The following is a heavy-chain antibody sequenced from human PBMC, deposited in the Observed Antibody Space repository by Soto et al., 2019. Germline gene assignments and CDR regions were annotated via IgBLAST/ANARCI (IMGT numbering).Heavy chain of an antibody. D-gene: IGHD4-17*01. J-gene: IGHJ4*02. CDR2: IGTSGATT. CDR3: ANLRNTYGSDF. V-gene: IGHV3-23*01. Sequence: EVQLLESGGGLVQPGGSLRLSCAASGFTFSNHGMSWVRQAPGKGLEWVSSIGTSGATTYYADSVKGRFTISRDNSKNALSLQMNSLRAEDTAVYYCANLRNTYGSDFWGQGTLVAVAS. CDR1: GFTFSNHG.